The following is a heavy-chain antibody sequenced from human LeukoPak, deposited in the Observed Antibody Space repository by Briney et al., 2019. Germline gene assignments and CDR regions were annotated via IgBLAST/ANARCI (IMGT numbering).Heavy chain of an antibody. CDR2: IYYSGST. V-gene: IGHV4-39*01. CDR3: ARRSGSYVY. J-gene: IGHJ4*02. D-gene: IGHD1-26*01. Sequence: PSETLSLTCTVSGGSISSSSYYGGWIRQPPGKGLEWIGNIYYSGSTYYNPSLKSRVTIPVDTSKNQFSLKLSSVTAADTAVYYCARRSGSYVYWGQGTLVTVSS. CDR1: GGSISSSSYY.